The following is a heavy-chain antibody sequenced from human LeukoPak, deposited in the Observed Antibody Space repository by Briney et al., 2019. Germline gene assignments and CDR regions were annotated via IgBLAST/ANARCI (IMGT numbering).Heavy chain of an antibody. J-gene: IGHJ6*03. D-gene: IGHD6-19*01. CDR2: IYYSGST. CDR3: ARMAGVYYYYYMDV. CDR1: GGSISSSSYY. V-gene: IGHV4-39*01. Sequence: SETLSLTCTVSGGSISSSSYYWGWIRQPPGKGLEWTGSIYYSGSTYYNPSLKSRVTISVDTSKNQFSLKLSSVTAADTAVYYCARMAGVYYYYYMDVWGKGTTVTISS.